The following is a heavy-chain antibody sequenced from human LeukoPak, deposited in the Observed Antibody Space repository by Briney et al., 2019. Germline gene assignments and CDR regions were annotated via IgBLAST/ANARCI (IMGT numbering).Heavy chain of an antibody. CDR3: ARDRSFYGDGAFDY. CDR2: IWYDGSNK. J-gene: IGHJ4*02. CDR1: GFTFSSYG. D-gene: IGHD4-17*01. V-gene: IGHV3-33*01. Sequence: GGSLRLSCAASGFTFSSYGMHWVRQAPGKGLEWVAVIWYDGSNKYYADSVEGRFTISRDNSKNTLYLQMNSLRAEDTAVYYCARDRSFYGDGAFDYWGQGTLVTVSS.